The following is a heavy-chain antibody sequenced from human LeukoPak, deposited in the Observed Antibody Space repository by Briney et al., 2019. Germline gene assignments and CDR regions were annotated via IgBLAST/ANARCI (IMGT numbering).Heavy chain of an antibody. CDR2: FFYSGST. CDR3: ARNAGTKDYYYGMDV. D-gene: IGHD2-2*01. J-gene: IGHJ6*02. CDR1: GASTNKYY. V-gene: IGHV4-59*08. Sequence: PSETLSLTCTVSGASTNKYYWNWVRQPPGKGLEWIGYFFYSGSTRYNPSLKSRVTISGDMSNNQFSLRLTSLTAADTAVYYCARNAGTKDYYYGMDVWGQGTTVIVSS.